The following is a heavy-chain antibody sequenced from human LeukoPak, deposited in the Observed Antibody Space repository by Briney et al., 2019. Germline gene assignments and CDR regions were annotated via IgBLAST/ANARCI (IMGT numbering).Heavy chain of an antibody. CDR1: GGSISSGSYY. CDR2: IYTSGST. Sequence: SETLSLTCTVSGGSISSGSYYWSWIRQPAGKGLEWIGRIYTSGSTNYNPSLKSRVTISVDTSKNQFSLKLSSVTAADTAVYYRARLRYYGSGSYPMTGNWFDPWGQGTLVTVSS. CDR3: ARLRYYGSGSYPMTGNWFDP. D-gene: IGHD3-10*01. J-gene: IGHJ5*02. V-gene: IGHV4-61*02.